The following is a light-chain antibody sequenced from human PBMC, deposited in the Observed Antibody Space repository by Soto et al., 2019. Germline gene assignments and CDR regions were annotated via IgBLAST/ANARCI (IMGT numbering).Light chain of an antibody. Sequence: EMVLTQSPGTLSLSPGERATLSCRASLSGSSSYLAWYQQKPGQAPRHLIYGASSRATGIPDRFSGSGSGTDFTLTISRLEPADFAVNYCQKYGSSPPWTFGQGTKVEIK. J-gene: IGKJ1*01. CDR1: LSGSSSY. V-gene: IGKV3-20*01. CDR2: GAS. CDR3: QKYGSSPPWT.